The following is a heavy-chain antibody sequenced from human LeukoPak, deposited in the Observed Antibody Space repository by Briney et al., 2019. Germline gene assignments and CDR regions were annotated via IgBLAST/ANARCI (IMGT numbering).Heavy chain of an antibody. D-gene: IGHD6-19*01. CDR2: IYYSGST. V-gene: IGHV4-39*01. CDR3: ARLRSGWDY. J-gene: IGHJ4*02. Sequence: PLETLSLTCTASGGSISSSSYYWGWIRQPPGKGLEWIGSIYYSGSTYYNPSLKSRVTISVDTSKNQFSLKLSSVTAADTAVYYCARLRSGWDYWGQGTLVTVSS. CDR1: GGSISSSSYY.